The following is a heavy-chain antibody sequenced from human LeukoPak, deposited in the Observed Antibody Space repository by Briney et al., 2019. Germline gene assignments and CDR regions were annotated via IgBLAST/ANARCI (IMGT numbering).Heavy chain of an antibody. D-gene: IGHD3-22*01. V-gene: IGHV3-23*01. J-gene: IGHJ4*02. CDR2: IGGTNGRT. Sequence: GGSLRLSCAASGFTFSSYAMSRVRQPPGKGLEWVSAIGGTNGRTYYADSVKGRFTISRDNSMSTLYLQMNSLRDEDTAVYYCAKHYYDTSGTPRYFDYWGQGTLVTVSS. CDR1: GFTFSSYA. CDR3: AKHYYDTSGTPRYFDY.